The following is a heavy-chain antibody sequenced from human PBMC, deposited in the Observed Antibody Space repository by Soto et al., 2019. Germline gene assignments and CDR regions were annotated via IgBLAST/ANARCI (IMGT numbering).Heavy chain of an antibody. CDR1: GGTFSSYA. Sequence: SSVKVACNASGGTFSSYAISWVRQAPGQGLEWMGGIIPIFGTANYAQKFQGRVTITADESTSTAYMELSSLRSEDTAVYYCARYRQRDGYNFWGNDYWGQGTLVTVSS. V-gene: IGHV1-69*13. CDR2: IIPIFGTA. CDR3: ARYRQRDGYNFWGNDY. D-gene: IGHD3-3*01. J-gene: IGHJ4*02.